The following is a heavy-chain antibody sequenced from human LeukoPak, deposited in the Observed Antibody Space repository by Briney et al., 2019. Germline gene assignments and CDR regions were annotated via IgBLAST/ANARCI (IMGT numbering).Heavy chain of an antibody. V-gene: IGHV4-61*01. J-gene: IGHJ4*02. CDR3: ARGGSYGFPFYFDY. CDR1: GGSVSSGSYY. CDR2: IYYSGST. Sequence: SETLSLTCTVSGGSVSSGSYYWSCIRQPPGKGLEWIGYIYYSGSTNYNPSLKSRVTISVDTSKNQFSLKLSSVTAADTAVYYCARGGSYGFPFYFDYWGQGTLVTVSS. D-gene: IGHD5-18*01.